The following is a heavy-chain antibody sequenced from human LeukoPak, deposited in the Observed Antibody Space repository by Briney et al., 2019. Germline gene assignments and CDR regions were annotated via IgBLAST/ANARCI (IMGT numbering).Heavy chain of an antibody. CDR1: GYTFTSYG. J-gene: IGHJ4*02. V-gene: IGHV1-18*01. CDR2: ISAYNGNT. Sequence: ASVKVSCKASGYTFTSYGISWVRQAPGQGLEWMGWISAYNGNTNYAQKLQGRVTMTTDTSTSTAYMELRSLRSDDTAVYYCARDPPTWGDYDAKNDYWGQGTLVTVSS. CDR3: ARDPPTWGDYDAKNDY. D-gene: IGHD4-17*01.